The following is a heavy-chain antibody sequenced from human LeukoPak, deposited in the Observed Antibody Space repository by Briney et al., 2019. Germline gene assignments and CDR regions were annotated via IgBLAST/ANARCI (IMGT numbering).Heavy chain of an antibody. CDR3: ARERVGATSDAFDI. CDR2: LSGTGGST. J-gene: IGHJ3*02. CDR1: GFTFSNYA. V-gene: IGHV3-23*01. D-gene: IGHD1-26*01. Sequence: PGGSLRLSCAASGFTFSNYAMSWVRQAPGKGLEWVSTLSGTGGSTYYADSVKGRFTISRDNSKNTLYLQMNSLRAEDTAVYYCARERVGATSDAFDIWGQGTMVTVSS.